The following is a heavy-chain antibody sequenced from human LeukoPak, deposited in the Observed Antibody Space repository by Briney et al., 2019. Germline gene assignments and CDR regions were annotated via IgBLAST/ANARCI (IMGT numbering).Heavy chain of an antibody. CDR1: GFTFSIFW. CDR3: VRAGYTYGFDY. Sequence: PGGSLRLSCAASGFTFSIFWMTWVRLAPGKGLEWVANINQVGSDKYYVDSLKGRFTISRDNAKNSLYLQMDSLRAEDTAAYYCVRAGYTYGFDYWGQGALVTVSS. V-gene: IGHV3-7*04. J-gene: IGHJ4*02. D-gene: IGHD5-18*01. CDR2: INQVGSDK.